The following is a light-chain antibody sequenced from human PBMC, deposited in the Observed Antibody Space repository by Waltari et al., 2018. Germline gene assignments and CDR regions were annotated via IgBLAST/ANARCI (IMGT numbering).Light chain of an antibody. V-gene: IGLV2-18*02. CDR2: DVK. J-gene: IGLJ2*01. Sequence: QSALTQPPSVSGSPGQSVTISCTGTSSDVGGYNRVSWYQQSPGTAPKLILYDVKIRPSGVPDRFSGSQSGYTASLTISGLQAEDEGHYYCSSYTNTGDTLVFGGGTELTVL. CDR3: SSYTNTGDTLV. CDR1: SSDVGGYNR.